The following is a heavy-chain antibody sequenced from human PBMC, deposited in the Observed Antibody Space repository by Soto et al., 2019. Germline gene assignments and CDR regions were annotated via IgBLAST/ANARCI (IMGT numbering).Heavy chain of an antibody. D-gene: IGHD3-22*01. V-gene: IGHV1-18*01. CDR3: ARGRRMDSSGYYLL. CDR1: GYTFTSYG. CDR2: ISAYNGNT. Sequence: ASLKVSCKASGYTFTSYGISWVRQAPGQGLEWMGWISAYNGNTNYAQKLQGRVTMTTDTSTITAYMELRSLRSDDTAVYYCARGRRMDSSGYYLLWGQGTLVTVSS. J-gene: IGHJ4*02.